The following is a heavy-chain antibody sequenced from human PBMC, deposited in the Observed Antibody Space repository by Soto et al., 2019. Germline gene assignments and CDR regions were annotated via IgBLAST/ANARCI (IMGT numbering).Heavy chain of an antibody. J-gene: IGHJ1*01. CDR2: IYFSGTT. D-gene: IGHD1-7*01. Sequence: QVQLQESGPGLVKPSETLSLTCTVSGDSISGSNYYWGWIRQPPGKGLEWIGGIYFSGTTHYSASLRGRVTMSVDTSKNQFSLRLTSVTAADTAVYYCARLGWELPIDHWGQGTLVTVSS. CDR1: GDSISGSNYY. CDR3: ARLGWELPIDH. V-gene: IGHV4-39*01.